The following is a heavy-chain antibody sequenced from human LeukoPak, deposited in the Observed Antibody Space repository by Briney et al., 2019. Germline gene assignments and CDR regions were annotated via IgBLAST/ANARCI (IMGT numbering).Heavy chain of an antibody. CDR3: ARRATGSWGYFDY. V-gene: IGHV4-39*01. Sequence: SETLSLTCTVSGGSISSSSYYWGWVRQPPGKGLEWIGSIHYSGSTYDNPSLKSRVPISVDTSKNQFSLKLRSVTAADTAVYYCARRATGSWGYFDYWGQGTLVTVSS. D-gene: IGHD3-16*01. J-gene: IGHJ4*02. CDR2: IHYSGST. CDR1: GGSISSSSYY.